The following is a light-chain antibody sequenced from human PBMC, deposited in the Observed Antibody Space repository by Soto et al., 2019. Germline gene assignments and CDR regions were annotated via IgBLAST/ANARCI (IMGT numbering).Light chain of an antibody. CDR3: CSYAGSSTFLYV. CDR2: EVS. Sequence: QPALTQPASVSGSPGQSITISCTGTSSDVGSYNLVSWYQQHPGKAPKLMIYEVSKRPSGVSNRFSGSKSGNTASLTISGLQAEDEAGYYCCSYAGSSTFLYVFGTGTKVTVL. V-gene: IGLV2-23*02. J-gene: IGLJ1*01. CDR1: SSDVGSYNL.